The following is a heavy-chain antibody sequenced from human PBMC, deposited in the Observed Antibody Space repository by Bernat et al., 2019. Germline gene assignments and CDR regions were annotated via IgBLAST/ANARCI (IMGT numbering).Heavy chain of an antibody. CDR1: GITFSIFS. CDR3: AGLRCDAAQWYDY. J-gene: IGHJ4*02. Sequence: EVLLVESGGGLVQPGGSLRLSCAASGITFSIFSMHWVRHAPGKGLVWVSRLSGDGSPATYAESVKGRFTISRDEAKTTRFLQRNSLGADDTAVYYCAGLRCDAAQWYDYWGQGTLVTVSS. D-gene: IGHD2-15*01. V-gene: IGHV3-74*01. CDR2: LSGDGSPA.